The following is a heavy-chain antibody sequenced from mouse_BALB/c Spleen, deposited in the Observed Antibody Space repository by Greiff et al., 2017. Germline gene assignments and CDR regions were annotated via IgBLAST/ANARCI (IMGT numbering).Heavy chain of an antibody. J-gene: IGHJ2*01. D-gene: IGHD2-14*01. V-gene: IGHV14-3*02. CDR2: IDPANGNT. CDR3: ARYRYDGRDEYYFDY. Sequence: EVQLQQSGAELVKPGASVKLSCTASGFNIKDTYMHWVKLRPEQGLEWIGRIDPANGNTKYDPKFQGKATITADTSSNTAYLQLSSLTSEDTAVYYCARYRYDGRDEYYFDYWGQGTTLTVSS. CDR1: GFNIKDTY.